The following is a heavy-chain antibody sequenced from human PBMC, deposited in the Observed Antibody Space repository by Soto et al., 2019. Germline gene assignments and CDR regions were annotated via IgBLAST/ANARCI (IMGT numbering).Heavy chain of an antibody. Sequence: SVKVSCKASGYTFSDYYIHWVRQAPGQGPEWMGWINPNSGGTKYAPKFQGGVTMTRDTSITTAYMELSRLRSGDTAVYYCAREPATAKPEGVDFWGQGTLVTVSS. CDR2: INPNSGGT. J-gene: IGHJ4*02. V-gene: IGHV1-2*02. CDR1: GYTFSDYY. D-gene: IGHD1-1*01. CDR3: AREPATAKPEGVDF.